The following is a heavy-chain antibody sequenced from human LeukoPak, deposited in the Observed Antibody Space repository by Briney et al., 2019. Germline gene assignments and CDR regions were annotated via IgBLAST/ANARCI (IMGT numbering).Heavy chain of an antibody. V-gene: IGHV3-23*01. J-gene: IGHJ4*02. CDR3: AKRGPVTGTKYFDY. CDR2: ISDNGGTA. CDR1: QFMFSTHA. D-gene: IGHD6-19*01. Sequence: GGSLRLSCAASQFMFSTHAMYWVRQAPGKGLEWVSGISDNGGTAYYADSVKGRFTISRDNSKNMLYLHMNSLRAEDTAVYYCAKRGPVTGTKYFDYWGQGTLVSVSS.